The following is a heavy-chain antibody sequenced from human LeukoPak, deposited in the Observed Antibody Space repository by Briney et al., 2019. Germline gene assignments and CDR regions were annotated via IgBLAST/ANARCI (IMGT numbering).Heavy chain of an antibody. D-gene: IGHD2-2*01. Sequence: GGSLKLSCAASGFTFSGSATHWVRQASGKGLEWVGRIRSKANSYATAYAASVKGRFTISRDDSKNTAYLQMNSLKTEDTAVYYCTRPGGVVPGLYYMDVWGKGTTVTVSS. CDR1: GFTFSGSA. V-gene: IGHV3-73*01. J-gene: IGHJ6*03. CDR2: IRSKANSYAT. CDR3: TRPGGVVPGLYYMDV.